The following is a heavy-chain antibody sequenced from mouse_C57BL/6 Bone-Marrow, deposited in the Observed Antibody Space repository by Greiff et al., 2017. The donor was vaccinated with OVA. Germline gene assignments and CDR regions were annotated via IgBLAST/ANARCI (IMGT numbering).Heavy chain of an antibody. D-gene: IGHD2-4*01. CDR3: ASRGLYYDYPWFAY. V-gene: IGHV1-82*01. CDR2: IYPGDGDT. CDR1: GYAFSSSW. Sequence: VQLQQSGPELVKPGASVKISCKASGYAFSSSWMNWVKQRPGKGLEWIGRIYPGDGDTNYNGKFKGKATLTADKSSSTAYMQLSSLTSEDSAVYFCASRGLYYDYPWFAYWGQGTLVTVSA. J-gene: IGHJ3*01.